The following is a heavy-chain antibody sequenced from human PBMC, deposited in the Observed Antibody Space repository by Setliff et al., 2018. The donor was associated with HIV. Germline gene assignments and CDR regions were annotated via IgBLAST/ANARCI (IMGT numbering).Heavy chain of an antibody. D-gene: IGHD3-16*01. J-gene: IGHJ5*02. CDR1: GGTFSSYA. CDR3: AKDRGRGKWLDP. Sequence: SVKVSCKASGGTFSSYAISWVRPAPGQGLEWMGGIIPIIGITNQAQKFQGRVPITADKSTNPAYMELSSLRSEDTAVYYCAKDRGRGKWLDPWGQGTLVTVS. V-gene: IGHV1-69*10. CDR2: IIPIIGIT.